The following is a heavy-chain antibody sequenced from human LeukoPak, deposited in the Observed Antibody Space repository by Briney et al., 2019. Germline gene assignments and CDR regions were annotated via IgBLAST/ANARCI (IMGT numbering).Heavy chain of an antibody. D-gene: IGHD4-17*01. CDR2: IRYDGSNK. CDR1: GFTFSNYA. CDR3: ARCSRGNTVTTPNDY. Sequence: GGSLRLSYAASGFTFSNYAIHWVRQAPGKGLEWVAFIRYDGSNKYYADSVKGRFTIARDNAKNSLYLQMNGLRAEDTAVYYCARCSRGNTVTTPNDYWGQGTLVTVSS. V-gene: IGHV3-33*08. J-gene: IGHJ4*02.